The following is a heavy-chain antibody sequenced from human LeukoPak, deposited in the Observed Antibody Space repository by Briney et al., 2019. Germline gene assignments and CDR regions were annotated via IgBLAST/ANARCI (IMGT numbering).Heavy chain of an antibody. CDR3: ARWGADYGDSPMIYYMDV. Sequence: PGGSLRLSCAASGFTFSSYAMHWVRQAPGKGLEYVSAISSNGGSTYYANSVKGRFTISRDNSKNTLYLQMNSLRAEDTAVYYCARWGADYGDSPMIYYMDVWGKGTTVAVSS. J-gene: IGHJ6*03. CDR2: ISSNGGST. V-gene: IGHV3-64*01. D-gene: IGHD4-17*01. CDR1: GFTFSSYA.